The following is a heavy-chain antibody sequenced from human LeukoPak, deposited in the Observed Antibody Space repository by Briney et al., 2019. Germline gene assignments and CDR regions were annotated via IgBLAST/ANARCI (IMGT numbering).Heavy chain of an antibody. V-gene: IGHV1-2*06. J-gene: IGHJ4*02. Sequence: ASVKVSCKASGYTFCDYSIHWVRQAPGQGLEWMGRINSNSGGTSYAQNFQGRVIMTRDTSITTAYMEVSGLTSDDTAVYYCARGGSGSGYLYYFDSWGQGTLVSVSS. D-gene: IGHD3-10*01. CDR2: INSNSGGT. CDR3: ARGGSGSGYLYYFDS. CDR1: GYTFCDYS.